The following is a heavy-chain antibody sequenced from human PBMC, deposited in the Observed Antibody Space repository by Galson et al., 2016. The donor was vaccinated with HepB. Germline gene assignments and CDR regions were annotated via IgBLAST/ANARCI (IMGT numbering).Heavy chain of an antibody. D-gene: IGHD6-25*01. CDR1: GFTFDYYT. J-gene: IGHJ4*01. CDR2: ISRSSDTI. Sequence: SLRLSCAASGFTFDYYTMNWVRQAPGRGLEWVSYISRSSDTIHYADSVKGRFTVSRDNGQNPLFLQMNGLRDHDTGVYYCARATAGAAARFASWGHGTLVTVSS. V-gene: IGHV3-48*02. CDR3: ARATAGAAARFAS.